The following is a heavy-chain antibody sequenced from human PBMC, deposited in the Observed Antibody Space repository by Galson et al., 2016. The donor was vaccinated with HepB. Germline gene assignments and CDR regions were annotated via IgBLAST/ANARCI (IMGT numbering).Heavy chain of an antibody. J-gene: IGHJ6*02. CDR1: GLTLSSYG. Sequence: SGLTLSSYGMHWVRRAPGKGLEWVALISYDASNKYYADSVKGRFTISRDNSKSTLYLHMNSLRPEDTAMYYCAKGKGADYRDQYFYYYGMDVWGHGTTVTVSS. V-gene: IGHV3-30*18. CDR2: ISYDASNK. D-gene: IGHD4-17*01. CDR3: AKGKGADYRDQYFYYYGMDV.